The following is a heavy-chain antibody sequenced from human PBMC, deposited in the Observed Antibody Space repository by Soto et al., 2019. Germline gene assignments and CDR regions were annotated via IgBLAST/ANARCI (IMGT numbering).Heavy chain of an antibody. Sequence: SETLSLTCAVYGGSFSGYYWSWIRQPPGKGLEWIGEINHSGSTNYNPSLKSRVTISVDTSKNQFSLKLSSVTAADTAVYYCARGNYYYGMDVWGQGTTVTVSS. CDR1: GGSFSGYY. CDR2: INHSGST. J-gene: IGHJ6*02. V-gene: IGHV4-34*01. CDR3: ARGNYYYGMDV.